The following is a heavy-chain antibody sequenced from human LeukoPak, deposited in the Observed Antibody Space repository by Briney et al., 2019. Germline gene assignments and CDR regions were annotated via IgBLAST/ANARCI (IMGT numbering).Heavy chain of an antibody. Sequence: SETLSLTCAVSGGAIRSRSYYWGWIRQPPGKGLEWIGSIYYSGSTYYNPSLKSRVPLSVDTSKNQFSLKLSSVTAADTAAYYCARAPPDYYGSGSYYNISGYWGQGTLVTLSS. D-gene: IGHD3-10*01. CDR1: GGAIRSRSYY. V-gene: IGHV4-39*01. J-gene: IGHJ4*02. CDR3: ARAPPDYYGSGSYYNISGY. CDR2: IYYSGST.